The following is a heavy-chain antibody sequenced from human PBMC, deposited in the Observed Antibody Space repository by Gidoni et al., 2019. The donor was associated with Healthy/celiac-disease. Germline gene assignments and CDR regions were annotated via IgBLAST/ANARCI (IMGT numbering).Heavy chain of an antibody. V-gene: IGHV4-59*08. CDR2: IYYSGST. D-gene: IGHD3-3*01. J-gene: IGHJ5*02. CDR3: ARRGARYYDFWSGYNWFDP. Sequence: QVQLQESGPGLVKPSETLSLTCTVSGGSISSYYWSWIRQPPGKGLEWIGYIYYSGSTNYNPSLKSRVTISVDTSKNQFSLKLSSVTAADTAVYYCARRGARYYDFWSGYNWFDPWGQGTLVTVSS. CDR1: GGSISSYY.